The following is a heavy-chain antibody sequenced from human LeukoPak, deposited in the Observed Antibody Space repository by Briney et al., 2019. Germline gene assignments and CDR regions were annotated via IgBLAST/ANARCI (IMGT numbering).Heavy chain of an antibody. D-gene: IGHD3-3*01. CDR2: IYYSGST. CDR1: GDPMSNYY. CDR3: ARDFWSGYYHALDI. Sequence: SETLSLTCSVSGDPMSNYYWNWIRQPPGKGLEWVGSIYYSGSTNYNPSLKSRVTISIDTSKNQFSLKLSSVTAVDTAVYYCARDFWSGYYHALDIWGQGTVITVSS. J-gene: IGHJ3*02. V-gene: IGHV4-59*01.